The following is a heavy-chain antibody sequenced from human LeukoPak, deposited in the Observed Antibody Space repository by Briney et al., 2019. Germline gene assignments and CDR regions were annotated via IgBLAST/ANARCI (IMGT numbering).Heavy chain of an antibody. CDR1: GFTFSSYA. J-gene: IGHJ4*02. CDR2: ISYDGSNK. Sequence: GGSLRPSCAASGFTFSSYAMHWVRQAPGKGLEWVAVISYDGSNKYYADSVKGRFTISRDNAKNSLYLQMNSLRAEDTAVYYCARDHYDILTGSDYWGQGTLVTVSS. CDR3: ARDHYDILTGSDY. V-gene: IGHV3-30-3*01. D-gene: IGHD3-9*01.